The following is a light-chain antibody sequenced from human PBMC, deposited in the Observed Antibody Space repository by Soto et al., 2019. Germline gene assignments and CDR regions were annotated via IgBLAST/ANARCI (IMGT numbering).Light chain of an antibody. J-gene: IGKJ4*01. CDR2: AAS. V-gene: IGKV1-9*01. CDR3: QQHRRYPST. CDR1: QDIGNY. Sequence: IQMTQSPSSLSASVGYRVTITCRASQDIGNYLSWYQQKPGEAPKLLIYAASTLHGGVPSRFSGSGSGTDFALTISSLQAEDFATYYCQQHRRYPSTFGGGTKGDIK.